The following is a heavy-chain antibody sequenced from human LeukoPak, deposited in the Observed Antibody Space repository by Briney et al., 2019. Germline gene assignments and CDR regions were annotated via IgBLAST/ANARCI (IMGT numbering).Heavy chain of an antibody. CDR1: GFTFSSYG. D-gene: IGHD3-3*01. CDR2: IWYDGSNK. J-gene: IGHJ4*02. CDR3: AKEGSGYAQDY. V-gene: IGHV3-33*06. Sequence: GRSLRLSCAASGFTFSSYGMHWVRQAPGKGLEWVAVIWYDGSNKYYADSVKGRFTISRDNSKNTLYLQMNSLRAEDTAVYYCAKEGSGYAQDYWGQGTLVTVSS.